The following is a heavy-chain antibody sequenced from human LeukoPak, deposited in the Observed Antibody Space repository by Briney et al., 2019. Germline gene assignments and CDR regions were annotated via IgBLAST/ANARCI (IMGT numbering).Heavy chain of an antibody. CDR2: ISYSGST. CDR1: GGSISSGDYY. Sequence: PSETLSLTCTVSGGSISSGDYYWSWIRQPPGKGLEWIGYISYSGSTYYNPSLKSRVTISVDTPKNQLSLKLSSVTAADTAVYYCVRDRVYVGGKNYGGQGPLVPVPS. D-gene: IGHD3-16*01. J-gene: IGHJ4*02. CDR3: VRDRVYVGGKNY. V-gene: IGHV4-30-4*01.